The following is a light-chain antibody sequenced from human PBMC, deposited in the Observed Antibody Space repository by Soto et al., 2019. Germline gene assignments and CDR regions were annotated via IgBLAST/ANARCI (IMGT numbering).Light chain of an antibody. CDR2: GSS. CDR3: QQYGSSGT. CDR1: QSVSNNY. V-gene: IGKV3-20*01. Sequence: EIVLTQSPGTLSLSPGERATLSCRASQSVSNNYLAWYQQKPGQATRLIIYGSSNRATVIPDRFSGSWSRTFFTLTSSRLEPEDFAVYYCQQYGSSGTFGQGTKVDIK. J-gene: IGKJ1*01.